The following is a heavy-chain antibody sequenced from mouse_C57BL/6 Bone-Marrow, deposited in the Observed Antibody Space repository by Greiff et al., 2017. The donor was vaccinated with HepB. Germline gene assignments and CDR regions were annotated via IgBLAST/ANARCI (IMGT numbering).Heavy chain of an antibody. V-gene: IGHV1-18*01. Sequence: VQLQQSGPELVKPGASVKIPCKASGYTFTDYNMDWVKQSHGKSLEWIGDINPNNGGTIYNQKFKGKATLTVDKSSSKAYMEHRSLTSEDTAVYYCVRCPYYYGSPAWFAYWGQGTLVTVSA. J-gene: IGHJ3*01. D-gene: IGHD1-1*01. CDR3: VRCPYYYGSPAWFAY. CDR1: GYTFTDYN. CDR2: INPNNGGT.